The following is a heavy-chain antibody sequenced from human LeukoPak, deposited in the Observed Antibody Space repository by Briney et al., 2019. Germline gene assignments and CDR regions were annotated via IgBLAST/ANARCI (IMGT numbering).Heavy chain of an antibody. CDR3: ARVNGILTGYYYYFDY. CDR2: IYYSGST. CDR1: GGSISSSSYY. D-gene: IGHD3-9*01. J-gene: IGHJ4*02. V-gene: IGHV4-39*01. Sequence: SETLSLTCTVSGGSISSSSYYWGWIRQPPGKGLEWIGSIYYSGSTYYNPSLKSRVTISVDTSKNQFSLELSSVTAADTAVYYCARVNGILTGYYYYFDYWGQGTLVTVSS.